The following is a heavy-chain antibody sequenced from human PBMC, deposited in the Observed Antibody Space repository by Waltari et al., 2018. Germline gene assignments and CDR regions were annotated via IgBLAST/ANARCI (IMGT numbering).Heavy chain of an antibody. V-gene: IGHV3-21*01. CDR2: ISSSSSYI. J-gene: IGHJ4*02. CDR3: ARDMKVARSLDY. D-gene: IGHD5-12*01. CDR1: GFTFSSYS. Sequence: EVQLVESGGGLVKPGGSLRLSCAASGFTFSSYSMNWVRQAPGKGLEWVSSISSSSSYIYYADSVKGRFTISRDNAKNSLYLQMNSLRAEDTAVYYCARDMKVARSLDYWGQGTLVTVSS.